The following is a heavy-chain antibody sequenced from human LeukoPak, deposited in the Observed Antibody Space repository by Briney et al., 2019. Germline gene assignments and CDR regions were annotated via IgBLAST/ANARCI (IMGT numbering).Heavy chain of an antibody. D-gene: IGHD2-15*01. CDR3: ARDCTGGNCYGFVI. V-gene: IGHV1-18*01. Sequence: GASVKVSCKSSVYTFTSSGISWVRQAPGQGLEWMGWISAYNGNTEYAQKLQGRITVTTDTSTSTAYMELRSLRSDDTAVYYCARDCTGGNCYGFVIWGQGTMVTVSS. CDR2: ISAYNGNT. CDR1: VYTFTSSG. J-gene: IGHJ3*02.